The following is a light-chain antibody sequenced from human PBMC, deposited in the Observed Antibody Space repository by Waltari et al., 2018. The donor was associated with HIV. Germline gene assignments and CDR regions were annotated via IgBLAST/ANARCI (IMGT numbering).Light chain of an antibody. V-gene: IGKV1D-13*01. Sequence: AIQLTQSPSSLSASVGDRVPITSRASQDISGALAWYQQKSGKPPKLLIHDASILETGVPSKFSGSGAGADFTLTISSLQPEDFATYYCQQFNNYPLTFGAGTKVEIK. CDR2: DAS. CDR1: QDISGA. J-gene: IGKJ4*01. CDR3: QQFNNYPLT.